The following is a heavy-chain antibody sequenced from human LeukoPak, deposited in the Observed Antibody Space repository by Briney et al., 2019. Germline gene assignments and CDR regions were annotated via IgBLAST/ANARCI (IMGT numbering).Heavy chain of an antibody. CDR2: ISGSGGST. D-gene: IGHD3-22*01. Sequence: GGSLRLSCAASGFTFSSYAMSWVRQAPGKGLEWVSAISGSGGSTYYADSVKGRFTISRDNSKNTLYLQVNSLRAEDTAVYYCAKAGPYYYDSSGYFDYWGQGTLVTVSS. CDR3: AKAGPYYYDSSGYFDY. CDR1: GFTFSSYA. V-gene: IGHV3-23*01. J-gene: IGHJ4*02.